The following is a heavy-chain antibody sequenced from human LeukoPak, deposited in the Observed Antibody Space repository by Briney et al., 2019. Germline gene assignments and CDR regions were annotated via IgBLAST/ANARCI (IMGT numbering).Heavy chain of an antibody. V-gene: IGHV3-66*02. J-gene: IGHJ4*02. CDR3: AGRRVLDAFFDY. D-gene: IGHD3-16*01. Sequence: GGSLSLSCAASGFTVSGNYMSWVRQAPGKALEWVSVIYSSDNTYYLDSVKGPFTISRDNSKNTLYLQMNSLRAEDTAVYYCAGRRVLDAFFDYWGQGTLVTVSS. CDR1: GFTVSGNY. CDR2: IYSSDNT.